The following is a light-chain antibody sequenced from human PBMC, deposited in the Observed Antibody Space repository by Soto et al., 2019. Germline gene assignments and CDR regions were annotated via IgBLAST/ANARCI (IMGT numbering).Light chain of an antibody. V-gene: IGKV1-5*03. CDR3: QHYNSYSEA. CDR2: KAS. Sequence: IHLTHSPAFLSASVVDRVSITFRASQGFSRYLAWYQQKPGKAPKLLIYKASTLKSGVPSRFSGSGSGTEFTLTISSLQPDDFATYYCQHYNSYSEAFGQGTKVDIK. CDR1: QGFSRY. J-gene: IGKJ1*01.